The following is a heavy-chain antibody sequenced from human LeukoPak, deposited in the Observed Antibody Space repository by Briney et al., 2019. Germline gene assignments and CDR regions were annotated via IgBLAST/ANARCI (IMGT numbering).Heavy chain of an antibody. CDR3: ARDKSYHHDSSGYVNWFDP. Sequence: SETLSLTCAVYGGSFSGYYWSWIRQPPGKGLEWIGEINHSGSTNYNPSLKSRVTISVDTSKNQFSLKLSSVTAADTAVYYCARDKSYHHDSSGYVNWFDPWGQGTLVTVSS. D-gene: IGHD3-22*01. CDR1: GGSFSGYY. CDR2: INHSGST. J-gene: IGHJ5*02. V-gene: IGHV4-34*01.